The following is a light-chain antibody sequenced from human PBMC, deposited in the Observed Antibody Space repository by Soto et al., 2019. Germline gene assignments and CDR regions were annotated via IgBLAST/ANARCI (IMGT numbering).Light chain of an antibody. CDR1: QSISRY. J-gene: IGKJ2*01. CDR2: GAS. Sequence: IVLTQSPGTLSLSPGERTTLSCRASQSISRYLAWYQQKPGQGPRLLIYGASSRATGTPDRFSGSGSGTDFTLTISRLEPEDFAVYYCQLYGGSHMFSFGQGTKLEIK. V-gene: IGKV3-20*01. CDR3: QLYGGSHMFS.